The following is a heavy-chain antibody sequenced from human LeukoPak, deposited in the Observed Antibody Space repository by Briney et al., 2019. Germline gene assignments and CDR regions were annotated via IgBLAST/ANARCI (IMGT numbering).Heavy chain of an antibody. J-gene: IGHJ4*02. D-gene: IGHD6-13*01. Sequence: GASVKVSCKASGYTFTNYAIHWVRQAPGQRLEWMGWINADNNNTKYSQKFQGRVTITRDTSASTAYMELRSLRSDDTAVYYCARVRIAAAGYYFDYWGQGTLVTVSS. CDR2: INADNNNT. CDR3: ARVRIAAAGYYFDY. CDR1: GYTFTNYA. V-gene: IGHV1-3*01.